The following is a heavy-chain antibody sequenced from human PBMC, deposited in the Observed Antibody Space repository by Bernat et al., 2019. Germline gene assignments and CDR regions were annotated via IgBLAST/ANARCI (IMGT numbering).Heavy chain of an antibody. Sequence: ELQLLESGEGLVKPGGSLGLSFPASGLPFRKAWMTWVGQAPGKGLEWLGGIKSKTDGGTTDYAAPVKGRFTISRDDSKNTLYLQMNSLKTEDTAVYYCTTENHIVVVVAATFEVDYWGQGTLVTVSS. D-gene: IGHD2-15*01. CDR1: GLPFRKAW. V-gene: IGHV3-15*01. CDR2: IKSKTDGGTT. J-gene: IGHJ4*02. CDR3: TTENHIVVVVAATFEVDY.